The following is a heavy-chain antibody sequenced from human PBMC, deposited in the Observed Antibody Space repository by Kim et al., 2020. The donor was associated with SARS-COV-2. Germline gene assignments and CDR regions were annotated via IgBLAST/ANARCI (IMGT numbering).Heavy chain of an antibody. CDR2: ISGSGGST. Sequence: GGSLRLSCAASGFTFSSYAMSWVRQAPGKGLEWVSAISGSGGSTYYADSVKGRFTISRDNSKNTLYLQMNSLRAEDTAVYYCARRIAAAGGRAGKYYDYGMDVWGQGTTVTVSS. V-gene: IGHV3-23*01. D-gene: IGHD6-13*01. CDR3: ARRIAAAGGRAGKYYDYGMDV. J-gene: IGHJ6*02. CDR1: GFTFSSYA.